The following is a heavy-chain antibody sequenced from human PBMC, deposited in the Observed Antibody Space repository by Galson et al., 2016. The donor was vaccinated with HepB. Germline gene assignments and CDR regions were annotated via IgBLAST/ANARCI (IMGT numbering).Heavy chain of an antibody. V-gene: IGHV3-74*01. CDR3: ARILPYHYCTGGNCSPL. J-gene: IGHJ4*02. D-gene: IGHD2-8*02. CDR2: ISPDGSST. CDR1: GFTFSSSW. Sequence: SLRLSCAASGFTFSSSWIHWVRQAPGKGLMWVSRISPDGSSTAYADPVRGRFTISRDNAKNTLFLQMNSLTAEDTAVYYCARILPYHYCTGGNCSPLWGQGTLVTVSS.